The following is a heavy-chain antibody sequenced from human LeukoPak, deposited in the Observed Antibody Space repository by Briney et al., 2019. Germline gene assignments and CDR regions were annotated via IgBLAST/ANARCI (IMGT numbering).Heavy chain of an antibody. CDR1: GYSFTSYW. D-gene: IGHD4-11*01. Sequence: ESLTISCKGSGYSFTSYWIGWVRQMPGRGLEWMGIIYPGDSDTKYSPSFQGQVTISADKSINTAYLQWSSLKASDTAMYYCAGSGGYSRYFDVWGRGTLVTVSS. CDR3: AGSGGYSRYFDV. J-gene: IGHJ2*01. V-gene: IGHV5-51*01. CDR2: IYPGDSDT.